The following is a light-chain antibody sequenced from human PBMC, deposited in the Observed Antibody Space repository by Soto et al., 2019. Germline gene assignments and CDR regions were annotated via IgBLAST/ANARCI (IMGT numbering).Light chain of an antibody. V-gene: IGLV2-14*01. CDR3: FSFTNTRTHV. J-gene: IGLJ1*01. CDR1: SSDIGAYDY. CDR2: EVN. Sequence: LTQPASLSGSPGQSITISCTGTSSDIGAYDYVSWFQQHPGKAPKLMISEVNNRPSGVSNRFSGSKSGNTAYLTISGLQVEDEAEYFCFSFTNTRTHVFGTVTKVTVL.